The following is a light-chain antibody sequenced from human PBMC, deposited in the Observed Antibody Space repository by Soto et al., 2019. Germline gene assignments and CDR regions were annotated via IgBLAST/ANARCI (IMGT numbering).Light chain of an antibody. CDR2: AAS. CDR1: QRVSSRH. J-gene: IGKJ4*01. CDR3: QHSGRSPPLT. Sequence: EIVLTQSPGTLSSSPGERATLSCRASQRVSSRHLAWYQQKPGQAPRLLMYAASTRATGIPDRFSGSGSGTDFTLSISRLEPEDFAVFYCQHSGRSPPLTFGGGTKVEIK. V-gene: IGKV3-20*01.